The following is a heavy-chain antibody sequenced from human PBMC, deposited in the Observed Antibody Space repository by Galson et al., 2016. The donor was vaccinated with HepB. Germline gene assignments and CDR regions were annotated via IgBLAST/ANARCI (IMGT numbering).Heavy chain of an antibody. V-gene: IGHV3-53*04. CDR2: IYTDGRT. CDR3: ARDLGTGELLGALDI. Sequence: SLRLSCAASGFTVSNNYMSWVRQAPGKGLEWVSVIYTDGRTYYADSVKGRFTISRHNSKDTLYLQMNSLRPEDTAVYYCARDLGTGELLGALDIWGQGTLVTVSS. D-gene: IGHD7-27*01. J-gene: IGHJ4*02. CDR1: GFTVSNNY.